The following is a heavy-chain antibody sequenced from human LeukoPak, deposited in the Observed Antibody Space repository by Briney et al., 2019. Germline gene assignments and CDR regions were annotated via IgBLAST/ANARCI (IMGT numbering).Heavy chain of an antibody. CDR1: GFTVSSNY. V-gene: IGHV4-34*01. CDR3: ARSLPLFEIRGGSFDP. CDR2: IKHSGNT. D-gene: IGHD1-26*01. Sequence: GSLRLSCAASGFTVSSNYMSWVRQAPGKGLEWIGEIKHSGNTNYNPSLKSRVTISVDTSKNQFSLKLSSVTAADTAVYYCARSLPLFEIRGGSFDPWGQGTLVTVSS. J-gene: IGHJ5*02.